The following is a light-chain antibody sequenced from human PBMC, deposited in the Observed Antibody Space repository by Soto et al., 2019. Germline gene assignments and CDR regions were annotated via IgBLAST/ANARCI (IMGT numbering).Light chain of an antibody. CDR3: QQYVSSPPYT. J-gene: IGKJ2*01. Sequence: EIVLTQSPGTLYLSPGERVTLSCRASQSVSSSSLAWFQQKPGQAPRLLIYDASSRATGIPDRFSGSGSGTDFTLTISRLEPEDFAVYYCQQYVSSPPYTFGQGTKLEIK. CDR1: QSVSSSS. CDR2: DAS. V-gene: IGKV3-20*01.